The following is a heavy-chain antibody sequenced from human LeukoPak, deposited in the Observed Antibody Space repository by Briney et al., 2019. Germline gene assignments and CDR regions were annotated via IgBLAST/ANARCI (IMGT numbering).Heavy chain of an antibody. CDR2: INPSGGST. D-gene: IGHD3-10*01. J-gene: IGHJ3*02. CDR3: ARVWFGEFHAFDI. CDR1: GYTFTSYY. Sequence: ASVKVSCKASGYTFTSYYMHWVRQAPGQGLAWMGLINPSGGSTCYAQKFQGRVTMTRDTSTSTVYMELSSLRSEDTAVYYCARVWFGEFHAFDIWGQGTMVTVSS. V-gene: IGHV1-46*01.